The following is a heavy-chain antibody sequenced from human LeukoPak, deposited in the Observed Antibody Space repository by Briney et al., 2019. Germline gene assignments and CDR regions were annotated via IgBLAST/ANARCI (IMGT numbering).Heavy chain of an antibody. CDR2: INPSGGST. CDR1: GYTFTSYY. V-gene: IGHV1-46*01. CDR3: ARDSWDIVVVPAGRDYYYYMDV. D-gene: IGHD2-2*01. Sequence: ASVKVSCKASGYTFTSYYMHWVRQAPGQGFEWMGIINPSGGSTSYAQKFQGRVTMTRDMSTSTVYMELSSLRSEDTAVYYCARDSWDIVVVPAGRDYYYYMDVWGKGTTVTVSS. J-gene: IGHJ6*03.